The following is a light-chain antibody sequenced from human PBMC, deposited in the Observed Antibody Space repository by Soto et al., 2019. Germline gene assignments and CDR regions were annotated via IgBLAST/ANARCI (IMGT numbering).Light chain of an antibody. CDR2: DVK. J-gene: IGLJ2*01. Sequence: QSALTQPASVSGSPGQSIAISCTGTSSDVGAYDYVSWYQQHPGKAPKLMIYDVKYRPSGVSNRFSGSKSGNTASLTISGLQAEDEADYYRSSYTSSSSVIFGGGTKLTVL. V-gene: IGLV2-14*01. CDR3: SSYTSSSSVI. CDR1: SSDVGAYDY.